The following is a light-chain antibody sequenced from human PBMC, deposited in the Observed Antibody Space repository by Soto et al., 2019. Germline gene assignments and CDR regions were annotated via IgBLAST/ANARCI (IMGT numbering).Light chain of an antibody. V-gene: IGLV4-69*01. CDR3: QTGGTGMV. Sequence: QLVLTQSPSASASLGASVKLTCTLSSAHSTYAIAWHQQQPEKGPRYLMKLNSDGSHSRGGGIPDRFSGSSSGAERYLTISGLQSEDEADYYCQTGGTGMVFGGGTKLTVL. CDR1: SAHSTYA. J-gene: IGLJ2*01. CDR2: LNSDGSH.